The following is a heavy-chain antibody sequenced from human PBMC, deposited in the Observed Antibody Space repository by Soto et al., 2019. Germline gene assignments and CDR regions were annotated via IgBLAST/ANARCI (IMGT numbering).Heavy chain of an antibody. V-gene: IGHV3-21*01. D-gene: IGHD3-10*01. CDR3: ARCMGFDGSGYAFFDS. Sequence: EVQLVESGGGLVKPGGSLRISCAASGFTFSGHTINWVRQAPGKGLEGVSSVSRSSSYIYYADSVKGRFTVSREDAEKSLYLQMNSRRAEDTAIYYCARCMGFDGSGYAFFDSWGQGTEVTVSS. CDR1: GFTFSGHT. J-gene: IGHJ4*02. CDR2: VSRSSSYI.